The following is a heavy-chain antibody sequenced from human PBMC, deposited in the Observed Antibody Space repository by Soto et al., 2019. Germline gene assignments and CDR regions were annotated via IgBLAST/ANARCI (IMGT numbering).Heavy chain of an antibody. Sequence: GESLKISCKGSGYSFTSYWIGWVRQMPGKGLEWMGIICPGDSDTRYSPSFQGQVTISADKSISTAYLQWSSLKASDTAMYYCARHEPGYGDYDYYYGMDVWGQGTTVTVSS. V-gene: IGHV5-51*01. CDR1: GYSFTSYW. J-gene: IGHJ6*02. CDR3: ARHEPGYGDYDYYYGMDV. D-gene: IGHD4-17*01. CDR2: ICPGDSDT.